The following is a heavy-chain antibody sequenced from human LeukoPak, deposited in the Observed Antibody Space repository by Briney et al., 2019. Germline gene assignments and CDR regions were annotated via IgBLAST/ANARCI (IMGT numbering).Heavy chain of an antibody. CDR1: GFTVSSNY. CDR3: ARGVNYGSKSYFDY. Sequence: GGSLRLSCAASGFTVSSNYMIWVRQAPGKGLELVSVIYIGDTTYYADSVKGRFTISRDNSRNTLYLQMNSLRAEDTAVYHCARGVNYGSKSYFDYWGQGSLVTVSS. D-gene: IGHD3-10*01. CDR2: IYIGDTT. J-gene: IGHJ4*02. V-gene: IGHV3-53*01.